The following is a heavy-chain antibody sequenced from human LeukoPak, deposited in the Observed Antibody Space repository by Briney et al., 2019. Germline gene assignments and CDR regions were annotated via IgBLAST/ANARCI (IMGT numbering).Heavy chain of an antibody. V-gene: IGHV4-39*07. Sequence: PSETLSLTCTVSGGSISSSSYYWGWIRQPPGKGLEWIGSIYYSGSTYYNPSLKSRVTISVDTSKNQFSLKLSSVTAADTAVYYCARDRYYGSGSTPGYWGQGTLVTVSS. D-gene: IGHD3-10*01. J-gene: IGHJ4*02. CDR2: IYYSGST. CDR3: ARDRYYGSGSTPGY. CDR1: GGSISSSSYY.